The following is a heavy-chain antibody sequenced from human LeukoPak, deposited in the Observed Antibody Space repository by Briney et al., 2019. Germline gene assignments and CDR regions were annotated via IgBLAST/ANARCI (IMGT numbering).Heavy chain of an antibody. CDR3: ARETYTLVYHYYMDV. CDR1: GGSISSYY. V-gene: IGHV4-4*07. Sequence: SETLSLTCTVSGGSISSYYWSWIRQPAGKGLEWIGRIYTSGSTNYNPSLKSRVTMSVDTSKNQFSLKLSSVTAADTAVYYCARETYTLVYHYYMDVWGKGTTVTVSS. J-gene: IGHJ6*03. D-gene: IGHD4/OR15-4a*01. CDR2: IYTSGST.